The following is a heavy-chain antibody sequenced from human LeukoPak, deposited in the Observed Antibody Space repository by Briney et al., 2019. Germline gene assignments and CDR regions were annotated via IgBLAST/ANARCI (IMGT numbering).Heavy chain of an antibody. D-gene: IGHD3-16*02. J-gene: IGHJ4*02. CDR2: INPNGGGT. V-gene: IGHV1-2*06. CDR1: GYTFTGYY. Sequence: ASVKVSCKASGYTFTGYYMHWVRQAPGQGLEWMGRINPNGGGTNYAQKFQGRVTMTRDTSISTAYMELSRLRSDDTAVYYCARGGYYDYVWGSYRYFDYWGQGTLVTVSS. CDR3: ARGGYYDYVWGSYRYFDY.